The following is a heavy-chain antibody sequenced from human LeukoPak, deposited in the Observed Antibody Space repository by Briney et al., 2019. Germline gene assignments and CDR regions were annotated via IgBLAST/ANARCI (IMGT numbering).Heavy chain of an antibody. J-gene: IGHJ4*02. V-gene: IGHV3-53*01. Sequence: GGSLRLSCAASGFYVITYYMNWSRQAPGKGLEWASVIYSDFRTYYADSVKGRFIISKDTSKHTLYLQMNNLRADDTAVYYCARESGYAVGDFWGQGTLVTVSS. CDR1: GFYVITYY. CDR3: ARESGYAVGDF. D-gene: IGHD5-12*01. CDR2: IYSDFRT.